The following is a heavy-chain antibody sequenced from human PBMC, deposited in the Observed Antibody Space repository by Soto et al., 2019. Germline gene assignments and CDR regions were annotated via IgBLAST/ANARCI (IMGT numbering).Heavy chain of an antibody. CDR3: ARGYDFWSGYYLYYYYGMDV. Sequence: KPSETLSLTCTVSGGSISSYYWSWIRQPPGKGLEWIGYIYYSGSTNYNPSLKSRVTISVDTSKNQFSLKLSSVTAADTAVYYCARGYDFWSGYYLYYYYGMDVWGQGTTVTVSS. CDR1: GGSISSYY. V-gene: IGHV4-59*01. D-gene: IGHD3-3*01. CDR2: IYYSGST. J-gene: IGHJ6*02.